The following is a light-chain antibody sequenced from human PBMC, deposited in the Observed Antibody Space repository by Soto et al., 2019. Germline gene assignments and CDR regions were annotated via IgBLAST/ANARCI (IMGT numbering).Light chain of an antibody. CDR1: QTVTNDY. V-gene: IGKV3-20*01. J-gene: IGKJ1*01. CDR2: DAS. Sequence: VLTQSPGTLSLSPGERATLSCRATQTVTNDYLAWYQQKDGQPPRLLIYDASTRATGVPDRFSGSASGPEYTLTISRLEPEDFAVYYCQQYGSSPSTFGQGTKVDIK. CDR3: QQYGSSPST.